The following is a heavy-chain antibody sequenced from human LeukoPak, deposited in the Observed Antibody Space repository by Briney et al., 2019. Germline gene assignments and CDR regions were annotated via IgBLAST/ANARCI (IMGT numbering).Heavy chain of an antibody. CDR1: GGSISNYY. D-gene: IGHD6-19*01. V-gene: IGHV4-59*08. J-gene: IGHJ4*02. CDR2: IYYSGST. Sequence: PSETLSLTCTVSGGSISNYYWWWIRQPPGKGLEWIGYIYYSGSTNYNPSLKSRVTISVVTSKNQFSLKLSSVTAADTAVYYCARRGYSSGWYYFDYWGQGTLVTVSS. CDR3: ARRGYSSGWYYFDY.